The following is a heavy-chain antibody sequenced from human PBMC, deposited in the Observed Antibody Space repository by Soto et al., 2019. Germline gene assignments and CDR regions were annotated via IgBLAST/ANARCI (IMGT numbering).Heavy chain of an antibody. V-gene: IGHV5-51*01. Sequence: GESLKISCKGSGYNFTSYWIGWVRQMPGKGLEWMGIIYPGDSDTRYSPSFQGQVTISADKSISTAYLQWSSLRSDDTAVYYCAGLIGGYVMVAFDIWGQGTMVTVSS. CDR1: GYNFTSYW. CDR3: AGLIGGYVMVAFDI. D-gene: IGHD5-12*01. CDR2: IYPGDSDT. J-gene: IGHJ3*02.